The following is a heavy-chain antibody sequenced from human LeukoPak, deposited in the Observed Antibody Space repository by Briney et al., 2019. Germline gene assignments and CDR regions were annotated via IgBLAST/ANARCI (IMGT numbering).Heavy chain of an antibody. Sequence: GGSLRLSCAASGFTFSNYAMSWVRQAPGKGLEWVANIKQDGSEKYYVDSVKGRFTISRDNAKNSLYLQMNSLRAEDTAVYYCAREDGRGWNDVPTPPYYYYYYMDVWGKGTTVTVSS. V-gene: IGHV3-7*01. CDR1: GFTFSNYA. J-gene: IGHJ6*03. CDR3: AREDGRGWNDVPTPPYYYYYYMDV. D-gene: IGHD1-1*01. CDR2: IKQDGSEK.